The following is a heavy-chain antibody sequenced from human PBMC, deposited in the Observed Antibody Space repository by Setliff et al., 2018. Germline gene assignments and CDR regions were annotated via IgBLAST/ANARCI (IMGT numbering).Heavy chain of an antibody. CDR1: GGSISSGSYY. D-gene: IGHD6-13*01. V-gene: IGHV4-61*09. CDR2: ILSRGRT. J-gene: IGHJ5*02. CDR3: ARDTPHDPVSSNWYRNWFDP. Sequence: ASETLSLTCTVSGGSISSGSYYWSWIRQPAGKGLEWIGHILSRGRTNYNPSLRSRVTISVDTSKNQFSVQLSSVTAADTAVYFCARDTPHDPVSSNWYRNWFDPWGQGILVTVSS.